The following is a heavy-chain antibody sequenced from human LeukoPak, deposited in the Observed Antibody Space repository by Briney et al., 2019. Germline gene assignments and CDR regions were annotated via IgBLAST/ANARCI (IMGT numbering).Heavy chain of an antibody. J-gene: IGHJ4*02. Sequence: GSLRLSCAASGFTVSSTYMNWVRQAPGKGLEWVANIRGDGGLIYYVDSVKGRFTISRDNAKNSMYLQMNSLRAEDTAVYYCTRAPRADDIFFESWGQGALVTVSS. CDR1: GFTVSSTY. V-gene: IGHV3-7*01. CDR2: IRGDGGLI. D-gene: IGHD3-9*01. CDR3: TRAPRADDIFFES.